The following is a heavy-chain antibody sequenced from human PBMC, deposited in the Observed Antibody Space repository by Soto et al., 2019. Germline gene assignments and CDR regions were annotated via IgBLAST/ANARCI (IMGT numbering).Heavy chain of an antibody. J-gene: IGHJ4*02. Sequence: LETLSLTCTLSGGSSSSYYWSWIRQPPGKGLEWIGYIYYSGSTNYNPSLKSRVTISVDTSKNQFSLKLSSVTAADTAVYYCARRYGSSFDYWGQGTLVTVSS. CDR3: ARRYGSSFDY. V-gene: IGHV4-59*08. CDR1: GGSSSSYY. CDR2: IYYSGST. D-gene: IGHD5-12*01.